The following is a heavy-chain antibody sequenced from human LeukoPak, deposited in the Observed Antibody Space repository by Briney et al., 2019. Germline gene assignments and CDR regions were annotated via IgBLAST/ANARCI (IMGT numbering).Heavy chain of an antibody. Sequence: GGSLRLSCAASGFTVSSNYMSWVRQAPGKGLEWVSVIYSGGSTYYADSVKGRFTITRNNSNNTLYLQMNSLRAEDTAVYYCARALYYYYMDVWGKGTTVTVSS. CDR2: IYSGGST. CDR3: ARALYYYYMDV. CDR1: GFTVSSNY. J-gene: IGHJ6*03. V-gene: IGHV3-53*01.